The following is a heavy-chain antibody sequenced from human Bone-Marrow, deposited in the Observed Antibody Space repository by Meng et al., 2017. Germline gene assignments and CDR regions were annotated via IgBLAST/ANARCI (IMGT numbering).Heavy chain of an antibody. CDR2: IGGGGGT. J-gene: IGHJ4*02. CDR1: GFTFNNYA. CDR3: VRRAAGNFDY. Sequence: GESLKISCAASGFTFNNYAMTWVRQSPGKGLEWVSAIGGGGGTDYADSVKGRFTISRDNSENTLFLQMNSLRPEDTAIYFCVRRAAGNFDYWGQGTLATFPS. D-gene: IGHD6-13*01. V-gene: IGHV3-23*01.